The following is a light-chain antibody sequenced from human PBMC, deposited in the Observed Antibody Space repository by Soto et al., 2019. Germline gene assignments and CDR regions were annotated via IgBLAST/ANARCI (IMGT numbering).Light chain of an antibody. Sequence: SYELTQPLSVSVALGQKARITCGGNNIGSKNVHWYQQKPGQAPVLVMYRDSNRPSGIPDRFSGSISGNTATLSISRAQAGDEADYYCQVWDSSNSSYFFGTGTKVTVL. CDR1: NIGSKN. CDR2: RDS. J-gene: IGLJ1*01. V-gene: IGLV3-9*01. CDR3: QVWDSSNSSYF.